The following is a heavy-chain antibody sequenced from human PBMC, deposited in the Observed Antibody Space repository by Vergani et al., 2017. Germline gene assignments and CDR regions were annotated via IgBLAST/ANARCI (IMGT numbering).Heavy chain of an antibody. D-gene: IGHD5-24*01. CDR1: GFTFSTYA. J-gene: IGHJ4*02. Sequence: EVQLLESGGGLVQPGGSLRLSCAASGFTFSTYAMSWVRQAPGKGLEWVSAISGSGGSTYYADSVKGRFTISRDISKNTLYLQMNSLRAEDTAVYFCAKERERWLQLNFFDFWGQGTLVTVSS. CDR3: AKERERWLQLNFFDF. CDR2: ISGSGGST. V-gene: IGHV3-23*01.